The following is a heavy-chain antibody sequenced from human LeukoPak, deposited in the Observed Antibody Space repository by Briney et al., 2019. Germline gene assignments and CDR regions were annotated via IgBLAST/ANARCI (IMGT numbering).Heavy chain of an antibody. V-gene: IGHV1-69*06. CDR2: IIPIFGTA. Sequence: SVKVSYKAAGGTFSSYAISWVRQAPGQGLEWMGGIIPIFGTANYAQKFQGRVTITADKSTSTAYMELSSLRSEDTAVYYCAREGNGYNLGFDYWGQGTPVTVSS. CDR3: AREGNGYNLGFDY. CDR1: GGTFSSYA. D-gene: IGHD5-24*01. J-gene: IGHJ4*02.